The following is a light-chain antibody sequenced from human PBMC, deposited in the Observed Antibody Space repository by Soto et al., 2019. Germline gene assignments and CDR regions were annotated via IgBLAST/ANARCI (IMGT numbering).Light chain of an antibody. V-gene: IGKV1-9*01. J-gene: IGKJ5*01. CDR3: QQLHGYPIT. CDR1: QALSNY. Sequence: IQLTQSPSVLSASVGDTVTITCRASQALSNYLAWYQQKPGKAPKLLIYAASNFQSGVPSRFSGSGSGTHFTLTISSLQPEDFATYYCQQLHGYPITFGQGTRPEIK. CDR2: AAS.